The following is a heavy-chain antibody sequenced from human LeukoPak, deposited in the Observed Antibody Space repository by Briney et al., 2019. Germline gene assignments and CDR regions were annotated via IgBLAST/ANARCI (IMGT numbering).Heavy chain of an antibody. D-gene: IGHD6-19*01. J-gene: IGHJ4*02. CDR1: GLTFSSYW. CDR3: ERGGSGWHHFDY. CDR2: IKQDGSEI. V-gene: IGHV3-7*01. Sequence: GGSLRLSCAASGLTFSSYWMSWVRQAPGKGLGWVANIKQDGSEIYYVDSVKGRFTISRDNAKNSLYLQMNSLRAEDTAVYYCERGGSGWHHFDYWGQGTLVTVSS.